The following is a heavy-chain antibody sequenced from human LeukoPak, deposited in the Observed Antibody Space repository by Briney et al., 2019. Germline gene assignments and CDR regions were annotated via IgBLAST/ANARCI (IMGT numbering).Heavy chain of an antibody. CDR3: ARQRVVAATPAHEAPYYFDY. CDR2: INHSGST. CDR1: GGSFSGYY. V-gene: IGHV4-34*01. Sequence: KPSETLSLTCAVYGGSFSGYYWSWIRQPPGKGLEWIGEINHSGSTNYNPSLKSRVTISVDTSKNQFSLKLSSVTAADTAVFYCARQRVVAATPAHEAPYYFDYWGQGTLVTVSS. J-gene: IGHJ4*02. D-gene: IGHD2-15*01.